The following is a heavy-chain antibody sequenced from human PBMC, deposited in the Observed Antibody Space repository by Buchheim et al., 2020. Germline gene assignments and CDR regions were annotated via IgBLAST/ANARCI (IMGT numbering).Heavy chain of an antibody. CDR2: IWYDGSNK. CDR1: GFTFSSYG. CDR3: AKSPAFTLDYYYGMDV. J-gene: IGHJ6*02. D-gene: IGHD3-10*01. V-gene: IGHV3-33*06. Sequence: VQLVESGGGVVQPGRSLRLSCAASGFTFSSYGMHWVRQAPGKGLEWVAVIWYDGSNKYYADSVKGRFTISRDNSKNTLYLQMNSLRAEDTAVYYCAKSPAFTLDYYYGMDVWGQGTT.